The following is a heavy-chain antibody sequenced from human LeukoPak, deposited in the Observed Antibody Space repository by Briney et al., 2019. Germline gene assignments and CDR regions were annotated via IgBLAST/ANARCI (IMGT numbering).Heavy chain of an antibody. Sequence: SETLSLTCTVSGGSISSSSYCWGWIRQPPGKGLEWIGTIYYSGSTYYTPSLKSRVTTSVDTSKNQFSLNLTSVTAADTAVYYCARHGGGGARALDYWGQGTLVTVSS. CDR3: ARHGGGGARALDY. CDR1: GGSISSSSYC. CDR2: IYYSGST. D-gene: IGHD3-16*01. J-gene: IGHJ4*02. V-gene: IGHV4-39*01.